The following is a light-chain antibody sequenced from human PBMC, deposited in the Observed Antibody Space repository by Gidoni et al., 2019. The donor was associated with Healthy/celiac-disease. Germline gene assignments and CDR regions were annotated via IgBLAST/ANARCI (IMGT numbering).Light chain of an antibody. Sequence: SVLTQPPSASGTPGQRVTISCSGSSSNIGSNTVNWYQQLPGTAPKLLIYSNNQRPSGVPDRFSGSKSGTSASLAISGLQSEDEAVYYCAAWDDSLNGPVFGGGTKLTVL. CDR2: SNN. J-gene: IGLJ3*02. CDR3: AAWDDSLNGPV. CDR1: SSNIGSNT. V-gene: IGLV1-44*01.